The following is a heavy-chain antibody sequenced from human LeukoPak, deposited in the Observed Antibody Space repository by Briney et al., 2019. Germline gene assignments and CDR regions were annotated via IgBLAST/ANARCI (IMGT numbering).Heavy chain of an antibody. J-gene: IGHJ4*02. CDR1: GYTFTSYY. Sequence: ASVKVSCKASGYTFTSYYMHWVRQAPGQGLEWMGIINPSGGSTSYAQKFQGRVTMTRDMSTSTVYMELSSLRSEDTAVYYCARATMIVVAPDYWGQGTLVTVSS. CDR2: INPSGGST. V-gene: IGHV1-46*03. D-gene: IGHD3-22*01. CDR3: ARATMIVVAPDY.